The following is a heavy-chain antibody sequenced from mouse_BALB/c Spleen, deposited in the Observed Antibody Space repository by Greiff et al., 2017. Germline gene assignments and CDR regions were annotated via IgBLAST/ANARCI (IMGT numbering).Heavy chain of an antibody. D-gene: IGHD1-1*02. V-gene: IGHV3-2*02. J-gene: IGHJ3*01. CDR1: GYSITSDYA. CDR2: ISYSGST. Sequence: EVQLQESGPGLVKPSQSLSLTCTVTGYSITSDYAWNWIRQVPGNKLEWMGYISYSGSTSYNPSLKSRISITRDTSKNQFFLQLNSVTTEDTATYYCARSDGSGAYWGQGTLVTVSA. CDR3: ARSDGSGAY.